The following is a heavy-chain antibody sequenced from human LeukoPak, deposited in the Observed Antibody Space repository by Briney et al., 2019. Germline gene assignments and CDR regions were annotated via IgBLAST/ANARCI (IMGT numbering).Heavy chain of an antibody. CDR3: ARRIRGYSNYV. D-gene: IGHD4-11*01. V-gene: IGHV4-34*01. CDR2: INHSGST. Sequence: SETLSLTCSVYGGSFSGYYWSWIRQPPGKGLEWIGEINHSGSTNYNPSLKSRVTISVDTSKNQFSLKLSSVTAADTAVYYCARRIRGYSNYVWGQGTLVTVSS. CDR1: GGSFSGYY. J-gene: IGHJ4*02.